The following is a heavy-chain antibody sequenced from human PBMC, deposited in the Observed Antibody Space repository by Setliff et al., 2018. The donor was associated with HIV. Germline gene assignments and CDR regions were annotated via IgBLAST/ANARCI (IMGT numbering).Heavy chain of an antibody. CDR2: IYYSGST. Sequence: SETLSLTCTVSGGSIINYFWSWIRLPPGKRLEWIGYIYYSGSTDYNPSLKSLVTISVDTSKSQVSLKLSSVTAADTAVYYCARSPGVDTNMAFDYWGRGTLVTVSS. D-gene: IGHD5-18*01. CDR3: ARSPGVDTNMAFDY. V-gene: IGHV4-59*01. J-gene: IGHJ4*02. CDR1: GGSIINYF.